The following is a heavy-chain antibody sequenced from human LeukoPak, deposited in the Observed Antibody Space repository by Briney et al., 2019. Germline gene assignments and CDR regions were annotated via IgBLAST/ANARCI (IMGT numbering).Heavy chain of an antibody. J-gene: IGHJ4*02. Sequence: PGGSLRLSCAASGFTFDDYAMHWVRQAPGKGLEWVSGISWNSGSIGYADSVKGRFTISRDNSKNTLYLQMNSLRAEDTAVFYCAKDRRGYSAYGTFDDWGQGTLVTVSS. CDR1: GFTFDDYA. CDR2: ISWNSGSI. CDR3: AKDRRGYSAYGTFDD. V-gene: IGHV3-9*01. D-gene: IGHD5-12*01.